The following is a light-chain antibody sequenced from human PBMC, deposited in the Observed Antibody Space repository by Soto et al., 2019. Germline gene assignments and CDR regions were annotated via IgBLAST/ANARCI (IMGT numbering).Light chain of an antibody. CDR3: QQYDNSLWT. Sequence: ELVLTQSPGTLYLSPGERAPLSCRASQTVSSVHLAWYQQKHGQAHRLLIYGASRRATGIPDRFSVIESGTDLTLNISRLEPEDGEVYYGQQYDNSLWTFGQGTKVDI. CDR1: QTVSSVH. J-gene: IGKJ1*01. CDR2: GAS. V-gene: IGKV3-20*01.